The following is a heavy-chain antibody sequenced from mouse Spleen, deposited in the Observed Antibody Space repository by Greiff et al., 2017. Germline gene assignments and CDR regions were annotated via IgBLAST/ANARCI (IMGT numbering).Heavy chain of an antibody. J-gene: IGHJ2*01. CDR2: ISSGGSYT. V-gene: IGHV5-6*01. CDR1: GFTFSSYG. Sequence: EVKLVESGGDLVKPGGSLKLSCAASGFTFSSYGMSWVRQTPDKRLEWVATISSGGSYTYYPDSVKGRFTISRDNAKNTLYLQMSSLKSEDTAMYYCARQELGRVLDYWGQGTTLTVSS. CDR3: ARQELGRVLDY. D-gene: IGHD4-1*01.